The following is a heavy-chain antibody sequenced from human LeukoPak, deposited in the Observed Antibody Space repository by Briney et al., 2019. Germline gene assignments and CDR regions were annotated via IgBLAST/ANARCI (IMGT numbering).Heavy chain of an antibody. J-gene: IGHJ4*02. CDR2: IYYSGST. CDR1: GGSISSYY. V-gene: IGHV4-59*12. CDR3: ARGVGGYSGYENYYFDY. Sequence: TPSETLSLTCTVSGGSISSYYWSWIRQPPGKGLEWIGYIYYSGSTNYNPSLKSRVTISVDTSKNQFSLKLSSVTAADTAVYYCARGVGGYSGYENYYFDYWGQGTRVTVSS. D-gene: IGHD5-12*01.